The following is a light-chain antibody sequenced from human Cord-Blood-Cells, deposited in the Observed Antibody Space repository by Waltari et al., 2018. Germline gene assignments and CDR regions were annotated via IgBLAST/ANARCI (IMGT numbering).Light chain of an antibody. Sequence: SYELTQPPSVSVSPGQTARITCSGDALPKQYAYWYQQKPGQDPVLVIYKDSERPSGISERFSGSSSGTTVTVTSSGGQAEDEADYYCQSADSRGTVVFGGGTKLTVL. CDR1: ALPKQY. CDR2: KDS. J-gene: IGLJ2*01. CDR3: QSADSRGTVV. V-gene: IGLV3-25*03.